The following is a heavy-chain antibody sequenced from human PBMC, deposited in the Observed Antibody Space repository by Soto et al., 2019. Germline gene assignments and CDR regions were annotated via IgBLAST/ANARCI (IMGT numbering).Heavy chain of an antibody. V-gene: IGHV1-69*13. CDR3: ASVWLQSDDYFDY. Sequence: SVKVSCKASGGTFSSYAISWVRQAPGQGLEWMGGIIPIFGTANYAQKFQGRVTITADESTSTAYMELSSLRSEDTAVYYCASVWLQSDDYFDYWGQGTLVTVSS. CDR2: IIPIFGTA. D-gene: IGHD5-12*01. CDR1: GGTFSSYA. J-gene: IGHJ4*02.